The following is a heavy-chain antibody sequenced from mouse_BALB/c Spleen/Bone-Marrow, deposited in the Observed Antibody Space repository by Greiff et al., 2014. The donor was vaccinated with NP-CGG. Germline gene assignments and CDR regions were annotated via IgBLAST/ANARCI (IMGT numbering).Heavy chain of an antibody. CDR3: TREVRRYAMDY. Sequence: LQESGSEMVRPGASVKLSCKASGYTFPSYWMHWVKQRPGQGLEWIGNIYPGSGSTNYYEKFKNKATLTVDTSSSTASMQLSSLTSEDSSVYYYTREVRRYAMDYWGQGTSVTVSS. CDR1: GYTFPSYW. J-gene: IGHJ4*01. CDR2: IYPGSGST. V-gene: IGHV1S22*01.